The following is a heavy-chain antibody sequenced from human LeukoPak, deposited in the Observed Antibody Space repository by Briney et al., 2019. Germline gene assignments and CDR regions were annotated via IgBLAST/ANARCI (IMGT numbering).Heavy chain of an antibody. Sequence: GGSLRLSCVASGLSISGQWMNWVRQAPGQGLEWVANIKHDGSEEYYVDSVKGRFTVSRDDGRNSVSLQMNSVRAEDTAVYYCGYTNNFYHWGQGTLVVVSS. CDR3: GYTNNFYH. CDR2: IKHDGSEE. V-gene: IGHV3-7*01. D-gene: IGHD3-16*02. CDR1: GLSISGQW. J-gene: IGHJ4*02.